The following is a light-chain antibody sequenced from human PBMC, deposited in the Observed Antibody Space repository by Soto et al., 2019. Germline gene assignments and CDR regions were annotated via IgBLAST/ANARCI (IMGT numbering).Light chain of an antibody. J-gene: IGKJ4*01. Sequence: DIGVIQSPSSLSAYVGDRVPINSRASLRISKYLNWYQQEPGKAPKILIFGASTLQSGVPSRFSGSWSGTEFTLTITSLQPEDATTYYCQQSHSTPLTFGGGTKVDI. CDR1: LRISKY. CDR2: GAS. V-gene: IGKV1-39*01. CDR3: QQSHSTPLT.